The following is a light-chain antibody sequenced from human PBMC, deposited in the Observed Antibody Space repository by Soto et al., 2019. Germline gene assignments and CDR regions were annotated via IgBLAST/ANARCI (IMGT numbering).Light chain of an antibody. CDR1: QAVSSW. CDR2: AAS. V-gene: IGKV1-12*01. Sequence: DIQMTQSPSSVSASVGDRVTITCRASQAVSSWLAWYQQKPGKAPQLLIYAASSLQSGVPSRFSGSGSGTDFTLSISSLQPEDFATYYCQQANSLPITFGQGTRLDIK. CDR3: QQANSLPIT. J-gene: IGKJ5*01.